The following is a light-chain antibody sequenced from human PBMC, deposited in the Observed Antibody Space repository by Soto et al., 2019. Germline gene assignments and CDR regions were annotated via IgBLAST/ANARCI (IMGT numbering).Light chain of an antibody. CDR3: QQSDNLPLT. J-gene: IGKJ5*01. Sequence: DFQMTQSPSSLSASVGDRVTITCRATQAIKNFLNWYQQKPGRAPTLLISDASTLQRGVPSRFSGSGSGTHFTFVISSLQPEDVGTYYCQQSDNLPLTFGQGTRLDIK. CDR1: QAIKNF. V-gene: IGKV1-33*01. CDR2: DAS.